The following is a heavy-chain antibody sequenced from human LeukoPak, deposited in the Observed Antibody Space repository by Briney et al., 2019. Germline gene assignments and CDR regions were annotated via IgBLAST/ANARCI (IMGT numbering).Heavy chain of an antibody. CDR1: GGSISSYY. CDR3: ARSYDILTGYLSVSRKPNDY. D-gene: IGHD3-9*01. J-gene: IGHJ4*02. V-gene: IGHV4-59*12. Sequence: PSETLSLTCTVSGGSISSYYWSWIRQPPGKGLEWIGYIYYSGSTNYNPSLKSRVTISVDTSKNQFSLKLSSVTAADTAVYYCARSYDILTGYLSVSRKPNDYWGQGTLVTVSS. CDR2: IYYSGST.